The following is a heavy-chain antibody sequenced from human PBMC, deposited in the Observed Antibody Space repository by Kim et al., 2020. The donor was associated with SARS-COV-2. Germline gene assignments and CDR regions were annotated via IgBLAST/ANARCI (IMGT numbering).Heavy chain of an antibody. J-gene: IGHJ3*02. CDR3: TATLPMVRGVTHAFDI. Sequence: SVKGRFTISRDNAKNSLYLQMNSLRAEDTAVYYCTATLPMVRGVTHAFDIWGQGTMVTVSS. D-gene: IGHD3-10*01. V-gene: IGHV3-21*01.